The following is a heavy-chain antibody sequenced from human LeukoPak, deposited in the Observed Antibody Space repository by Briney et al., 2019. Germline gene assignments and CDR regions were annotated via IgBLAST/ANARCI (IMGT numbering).Heavy chain of an antibody. CDR3: ATARDVLTTISVGGFDY. D-gene: IGHD3-3*01. CDR1: GYTFTGFY. CDR2: INPYSGGT. J-gene: IGHJ4*02. V-gene: IGHV1-2*02. Sequence: ASVKVSCKTSGYTFTGFYMHWVRQAPGQGLEWMGWINPYSGGTNYAQNFQGRVTMTRDTSITTAYVELSRLRSDDTAVYYCATARDVLTTISVGGFDYWGQGTLVTVSS.